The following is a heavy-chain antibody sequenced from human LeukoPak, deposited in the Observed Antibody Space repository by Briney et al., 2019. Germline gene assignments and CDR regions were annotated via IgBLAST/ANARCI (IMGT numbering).Heavy chain of an antibody. V-gene: IGHV4-4*07. D-gene: IGHD1-26*01. CDR2: IYTSGNT. CDR1: GDSIRSYY. CDR3: ARDTVVGSGTYSYEW. Sequence: PSETLSLTCTVSGDSIRSYYYSWIRQSAGKGLEWIGRIYTSGNTNYSPSLRSRVTMSVDTSKTQFSLKLISVTGADTGVYYCARDTVVGSGTYSYEWWGQGTLVTVFS. J-gene: IGHJ4*02.